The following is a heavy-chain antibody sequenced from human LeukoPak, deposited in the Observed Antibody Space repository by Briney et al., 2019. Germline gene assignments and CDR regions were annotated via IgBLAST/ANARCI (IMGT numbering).Heavy chain of an antibody. J-gene: IGHJ6*02. CDR3: GRGDYYGLDV. CDR2: ISNDGSNK. V-gene: IGHV3-30*03. Sequence: GGSLRLSCAASGFTLSSYGMHWVRQAPGKGLEWVAVISNDGSNKNYADSVKGRFTISRDNSKNTLDLQMNSLRPEDTAVYYCGRGDYYGLDVWGQGTTVTVSS. CDR1: GFTLSSYG.